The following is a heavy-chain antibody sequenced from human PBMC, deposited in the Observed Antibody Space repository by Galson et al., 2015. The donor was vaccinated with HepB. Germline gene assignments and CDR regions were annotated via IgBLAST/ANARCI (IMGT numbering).Heavy chain of an antibody. CDR3: ATVPSYHRGCFDY. D-gene: IGHD2-15*01. J-gene: IGHJ4*02. Sequence: SVKVSCKVSGYTLTELSMHWVRQAPGKGLEWMGGFDPEDGETIYAQKFQGRVTMTEDTSTDTAYMELSSLRSEDTAVYYCATVPSYHRGCFDYWGQGTLVTVSS. V-gene: IGHV1-24*01. CDR1: GYTLTELS. CDR2: FDPEDGET.